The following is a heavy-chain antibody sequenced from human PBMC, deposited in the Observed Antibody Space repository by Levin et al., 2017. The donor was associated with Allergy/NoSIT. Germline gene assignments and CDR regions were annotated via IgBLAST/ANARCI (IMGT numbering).Heavy chain of an antibody. CDR3: ARASGDTMVGPFDY. Sequence: PGGSLRLSCAASGFTFDDYGMSWVRQAPGKGLEWVSGINWNGGSTGYADSVKGRFTISRDNAKNSLYLQMNSLRAEDTALYHCARASGDTMVGPFDYWGQGTLVTVSS. D-gene: IGHD3-10*01. CDR2: INWNGGST. CDR1: GFTFDDYG. J-gene: IGHJ4*02. V-gene: IGHV3-20*01.